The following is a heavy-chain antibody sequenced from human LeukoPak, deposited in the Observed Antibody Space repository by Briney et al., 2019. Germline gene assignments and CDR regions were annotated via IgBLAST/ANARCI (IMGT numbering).Heavy chain of an antibody. V-gene: IGHV1-69*04. CDR1: GGTFSSYA. Sequence: GASVKVSCKASGGTFSSYAISWVRQAPGQGLEWMGRIIPILGIANYAQKFQGRVTITADKSTSTAYMELSSLRSEDTAVYYCAREGGRTVVTTRAFDIWGQGTMVTVSS. CDR3: AREGGRTVVTTRAFDI. CDR2: IIPILGIA. D-gene: IGHD4-23*01. J-gene: IGHJ3*02.